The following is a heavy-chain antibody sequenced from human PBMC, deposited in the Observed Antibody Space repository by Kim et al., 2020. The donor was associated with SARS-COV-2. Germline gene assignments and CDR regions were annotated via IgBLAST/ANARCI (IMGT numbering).Heavy chain of an antibody. D-gene: IGHD3-10*01. J-gene: IGHJ5*02. CDR2: ISYDGSNK. Sequence: GGSLRLSCAASGFTVSSYAMHWVRQAPGKGLEWVAVISYDGSNKYYADSVKGRFTISRDNSKNTLYLQMNSLRAEDTAVYYCARESVRGVIIMGAGWFDPWGQGTLVHGSS. V-gene: IGHV3-30*04. CDR1: GFTVSSYA. CDR3: ARESVRGVIIMGAGWFDP.